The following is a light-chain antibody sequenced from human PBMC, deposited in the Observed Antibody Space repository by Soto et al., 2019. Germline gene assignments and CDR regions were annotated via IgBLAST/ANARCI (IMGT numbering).Light chain of an antibody. CDR1: SSNIGSNA. CDR2: SDD. Sequence: QSVLTQPPSASGTPGQRVTISCSGSSSNIGSNAVSWYQHFPGTAPKVLIYSDDQRPSGVPDRFSGSKSGTSASLAISGLRAEDEADYFCAAWGDSLNNWVFGGGTKVTV. V-gene: IGLV1-44*01. J-gene: IGLJ3*02. CDR3: AAWGDSLNNWV.